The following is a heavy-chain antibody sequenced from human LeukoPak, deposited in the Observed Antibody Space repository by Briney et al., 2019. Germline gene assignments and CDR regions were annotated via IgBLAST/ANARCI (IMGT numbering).Heavy chain of an antibody. Sequence: ASVKVSCKVSGYTLTELSMHWVRQAPGKGLEWMEGFDPEDGETIYAQKFQGRVTMTEDTSTDTAYMELSSLRSEDTAVYYCATVVGRGLVSSGWYRIFDYWGQGTLVTVSS. CDR2: FDPEDGET. J-gene: IGHJ4*02. V-gene: IGHV1-24*01. CDR3: ATVVGRGLVSSGWYRIFDY. CDR1: GYTLTELS. D-gene: IGHD6-19*01.